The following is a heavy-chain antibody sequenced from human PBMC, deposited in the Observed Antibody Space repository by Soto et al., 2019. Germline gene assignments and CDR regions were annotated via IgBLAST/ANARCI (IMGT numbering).Heavy chain of an antibody. Sequence: ASVKVSCTASGYTFTSYGISWVRQAPGQGLEWMGWISAYNGNTNYAQKLQGRVTMTTDTSTSTAYMELRSLRPDDTAVYYCARRRSSWYLWDYWGQGTLVTVSS. CDR1: GYTFTSYG. CDR3: ARRRSSWYLWDY. V-gene: IGHV1-18*01. D-gene: IGHD6-13*01. J-gene: IGHJ4*02. CDR2: ISAYNGNT.